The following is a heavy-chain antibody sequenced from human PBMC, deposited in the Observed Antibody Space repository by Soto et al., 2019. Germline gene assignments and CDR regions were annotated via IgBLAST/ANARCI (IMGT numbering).Heavy chain of an antibody. CDR3: ARSWRETAGASGYGPYYYYYYMDV. Sequence: SETLSLTCTVSGGSISSYYWSWIRQPPGKGLEWIGYIYYSGSTNYNPSLKSRVTISVDTSKNQFSLKLSSVTAADTAVYYCARSWRETAGASGYGPYYYYYYMDVWGKGTTVTVSS. J-gene: IGHJ6*03. CDR1: GGSISSYY. V-gene: IGHV4-59*01. CDR2: IYYSGST. D-gene: IGHD3-22*01.